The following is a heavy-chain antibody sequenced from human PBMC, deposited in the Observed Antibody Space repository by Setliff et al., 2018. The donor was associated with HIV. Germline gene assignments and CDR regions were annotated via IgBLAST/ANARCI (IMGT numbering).Heavy chain of an antibody. CDR1: GGSVSSGSYY. CDR2: IYTSGNT. Sequence: PSETLSLTCTVSGGSVSSGSYYWSWIRQPPGKGLEWIGYIYTSGNTNYNPSLKSLKSRVTISIDPSKNQFSLKLSSVTAADTAVYYCARYRVLGLVMDVWGQGTTVTVSS. D-gene: IGHD2-15*01. CDR3: ARYRVLGLVMDV. J-gene: IGHJ6*02. V-gene: IGHV4-61*01.